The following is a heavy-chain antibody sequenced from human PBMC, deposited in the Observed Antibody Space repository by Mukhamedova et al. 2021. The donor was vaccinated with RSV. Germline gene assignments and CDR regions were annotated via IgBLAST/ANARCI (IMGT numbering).Heavy chain of an antibody. CDR2: IYYHGGT. J-gene: IGHJ4*02. CDR3: ARHIRGYSGYDYSYFDY. Sequence: WGGLQWIGIIYYHGGTYYNTSLKSRVTISIDTSKNHFSLKLRSVTAAATAVYYCARHIRGYSGYDYSYFDYWGKGTLVTVSS. D-gene: IGHD5-12*01. V-gene: IGHV4-39*01.